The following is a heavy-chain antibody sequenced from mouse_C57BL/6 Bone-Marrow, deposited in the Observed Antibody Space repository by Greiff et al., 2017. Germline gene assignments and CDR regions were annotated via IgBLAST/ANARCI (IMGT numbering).Heavy chain of an antibody. D-gene: IGHD3-2*02. CDR2: IDPSDSYT. CDR3: ARWGSSGSFAY. V-gene: IGHV1-50*01. J-gene: IGHJ3*01. Sequence: QVQLQQPGAELVKPGASVKLSCKASGYTFTSYWMQWVKQRPGQGLEWIGEIDPSDSYTNYTQKFKGKATLTVDTSSSTAYMQLSSLTSEDSAVYYCARWGSSGSFAYWGQGTLVTVSA. CDR1: GYTFTSYW.